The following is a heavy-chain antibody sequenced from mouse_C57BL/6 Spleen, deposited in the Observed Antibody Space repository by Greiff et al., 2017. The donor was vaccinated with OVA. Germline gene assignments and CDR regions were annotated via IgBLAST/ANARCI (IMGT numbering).Heavy chain of an antibody. CDR3: AREGVFDDYAMDY. V-gene: IGHV5-16*01. CDR2: INYDGSST. Sequence: EVKLVESEGGLVQPGSSMKLSCTASGFTFSDYYMAWVRQVPEKGLEWVANINYDGSSTYYLDSLKSRFIISRDNAKNILYLQMSSLKSEDTATYYCAREGVFDDYAMDYWGQGTSVTVSS. D-gene: IGHD2-3*01. CDR1: GFTFSDYY. J-gene: IGHJ4*01.